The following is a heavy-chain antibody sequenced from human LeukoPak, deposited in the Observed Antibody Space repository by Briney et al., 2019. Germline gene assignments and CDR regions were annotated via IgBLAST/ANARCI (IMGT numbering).Heavy chain of an antibody. V-gene: IGHV4-39*01. CDR2: IYYSGIT. D-gene: IGHD3-22*01. J-gene: IGHJ5*02. CDR1: GGSISSSSYY. CDR3: ARQRGYHYDSTTNRFSDL. Sequence: SETLSLTCTVSGGSISSSSYYWGWIRQPPGKGLEWIGSIYYSGITYYNPSLKSRVTISVDTSKNQFSLKLSSVTAADTAVYYCARQRGYHYDSTTNRFSDLWGQGTRVAVSS.